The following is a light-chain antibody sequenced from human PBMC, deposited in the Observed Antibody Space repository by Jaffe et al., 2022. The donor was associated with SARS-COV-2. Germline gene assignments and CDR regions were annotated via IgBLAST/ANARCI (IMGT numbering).Light chain of an antibody. V-gene: IGKV1-6*01. CDR2: AAS. J-gene: IGKJ1*01. CDR1: QGIRND. CDR3: LQDYNYPWT. Sequence: AIQMTQSPSSLSASVGDRVTITCRASQGIRNDLTWFQQKPGRAPKLLIYAASNVPSGVPSRFSGSGSGRDFTLTISSLQPEDFATYYCLQDYNYPWTFGQGTKVEIK.